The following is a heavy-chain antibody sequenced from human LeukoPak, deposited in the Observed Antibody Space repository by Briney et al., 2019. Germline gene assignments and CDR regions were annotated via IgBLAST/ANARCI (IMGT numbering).Heavy chain of an antibody. J-gene: IGHJ5*02. CDR1: GASVSSGY. CDR2: VYYSGST. CDR3: ARTFYEERFDP. V-gene: IGHV4-59*02. D-gene: IGHD2/OR15-2a*01. Sequence: SETLSLTCNVSGASVSSGYWSWIRQPPGKGLEWIGYVYYSGSTNYNPSLNGRVTISADTSKNQFFLKMTFVTAADTAVYYCARTFYEERFDPWGQGTLVTVSS.